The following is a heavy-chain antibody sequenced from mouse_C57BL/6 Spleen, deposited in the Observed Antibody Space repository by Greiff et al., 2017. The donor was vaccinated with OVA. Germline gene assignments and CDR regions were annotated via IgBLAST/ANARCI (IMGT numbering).Heavy chain of an antibody. V-gene: IGHV5-17*01. D-gene: IGHD2-2*01. Sequence: EVKLQESGGGLVKPGGSLKLSCAASGFTFSDSGMHWVRQAPEKGLEWVAYISSGSSTIYYADTVKGRFTISRDHAKNTLFLQMTSLRSEDTAMYYCAREDGYDVHYAMDYWGQGTSVTVSS. CDR1: GFTFSDSG. CDR3: AREDGYDVHYAMDY. J-gene: IGHJ4*01. CDR2: ISSGSSTI.